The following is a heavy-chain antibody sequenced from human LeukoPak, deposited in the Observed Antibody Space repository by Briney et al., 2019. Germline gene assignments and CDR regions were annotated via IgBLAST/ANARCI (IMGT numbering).Heavy chain of an antibody. CDR3: ARDDPIGYCSGGSCSNAFDI. CDR2: IYYSGST. J-gene: IGHJ3*02. D-gene: IGHD2-15*01. Sequence: PSETLSLTCTVSGGSISSSSYYWGWIRQPPGKGLEWIGSIYYSGSTYYNPSLKSRVTISVDTSKNQFSLKLSSVTAADTAVYYCARDDPIGYCSGGSCSNAFDIWGQGTMVTVSS. CDR1: GGSISSSSYY. V-gene: IGHV4-39*07.